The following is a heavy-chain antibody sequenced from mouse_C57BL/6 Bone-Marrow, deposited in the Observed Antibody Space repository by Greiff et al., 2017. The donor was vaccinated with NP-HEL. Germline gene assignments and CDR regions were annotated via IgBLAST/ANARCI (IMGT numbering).Heavy chain of an antibody. J-gene: IGHJ1*03. Sequence: QVQLQQSGAELARPGASVKLSCKASGYTFTSYGISWVKQRPGQGLEWIGEIYPRSGNTYYNEKFKGKATLTADKSSSTAYMELRSLTSEDSAVYFCVKGGDYYGSSSPDVWGTGTTVTVSS. CDR1: GYTFTSYG. CDR2: IYPRSGNT. V-gene: IGHV1-81*01. D-gene: IGHD1-1*01. CDR3: VKGGDYYGSSSPDV.